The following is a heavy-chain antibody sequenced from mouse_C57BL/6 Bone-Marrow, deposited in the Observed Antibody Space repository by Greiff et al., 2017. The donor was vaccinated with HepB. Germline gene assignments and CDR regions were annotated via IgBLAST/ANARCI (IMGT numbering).Heavy chain of an antibody. J-gene: IGHJ2*01. CDR1: GYTFTSYG. CDR3: ARWEHLLYFDY. Sequence: VQLQQSGAELARPGASVKLSCKASGYTFTSYGISWVKQRTGQGPEWIGEIYPRSGNTYYNEKFKGKATLTADKSSSTAYMELRSLTSEDSAVYFCARWEHLLYFDYWGQGTTLTVSS. CDR2: IYPRSGNT. D-gene: IGHD4-1*01. V-gene: IGHV1-81*01.